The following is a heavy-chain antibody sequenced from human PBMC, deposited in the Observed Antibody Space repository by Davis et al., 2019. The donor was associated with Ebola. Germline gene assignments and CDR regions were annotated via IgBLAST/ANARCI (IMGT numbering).Heavy chain of an antibody. D-gene: IGHD3-10*01. CDR2: IRSKANSYAT. CDR1: GFTFSGSA. V-gene: IGHV3-73*01. J-gene: IGHJ4*02. Sequence: GGSLRLSCAASGFTFSGSAMHWVRQASGKGLEWVGRIRSKANSYATAYAASVKGRFTISRDDSKNTAYLQMNSLKTEDTAVYYCTSSMVQGVIITKNFNYWGQGTLVTVSS. CDR3: TSSMVQGVIITKNFNY.